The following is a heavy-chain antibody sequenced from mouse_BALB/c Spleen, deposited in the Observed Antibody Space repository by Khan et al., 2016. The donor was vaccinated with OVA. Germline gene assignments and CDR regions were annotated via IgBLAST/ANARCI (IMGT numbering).Heavy chain of an antibody. Sequence: QVQLKQSGAELARPGASVKLSCTASGYTFTDYYINWVKQRTGQGLEWIGEISPGSGDTYYNERFMGKATLTADKSSSTAYMQLSSLTSGASSVYYCARRNYFGYTFAYWGQGTLVTVSA. D-gene: IGHD1-2*01. J-gene: IGHJ3*01. CDR2: ISPGSGDT. CDR3: ARRNYFGYTFAY. V-gene: IGHV1-77*01. CDR1: GYTFTDYY.